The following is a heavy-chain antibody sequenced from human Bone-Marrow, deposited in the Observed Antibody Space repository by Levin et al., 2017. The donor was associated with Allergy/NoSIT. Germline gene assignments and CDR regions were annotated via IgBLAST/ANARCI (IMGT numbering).Heavy chain of an antibody. Sequence: GASVKVSCKASGYTFTNHDINWVRQATGQRLEWMGWMGPSTGKSGYAQRFQGRVTMTRDTSIDTAYMELNSLRSDDTAVYFCVRFKDLFDSWGQGTQVTVSS. CDR2: MGPSTGKS. J-gene: IGHJ4*02. CDR3: VRFKDLFDS. V-gene: IGHV1-8*02. CDR1: GYTFTNHD. D-gene: IGHD3-10*01.